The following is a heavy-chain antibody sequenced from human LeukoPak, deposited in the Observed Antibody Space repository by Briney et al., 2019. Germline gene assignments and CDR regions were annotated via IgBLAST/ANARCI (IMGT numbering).Heavy chain of an antibody. J-gene: IGHJ4*02. CDR2: IWYDGSNK. CDR1: GFTFSNYW. V-gene: IGHV3-33*08. D-gene: IGHD5-18*01. Sequence: GGSLRLSCAASGFTFSNYWMSWVRQAPGKGLEWVAVIWYDGSNKYYADSVKGRFTISRDNSKNTLYLQMNSLRAEDTAVYYCARGNTAMVTWGQGTLVTVSS. CDR3: ARGNTAMVT.